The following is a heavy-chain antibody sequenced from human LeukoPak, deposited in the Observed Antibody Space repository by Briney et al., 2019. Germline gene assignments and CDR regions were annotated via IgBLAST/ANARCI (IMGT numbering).Heavy chain of an antibody. D-gene: IGHD6-13*01. J-gene: IGHJ4*02. CDR1: GFTFSDYW. CDR3: TQNLVAAAGDH. V-gene: IGHV3-7*01. Sequence: GGSLRLSCAASGFTFSDYWMTWVRQAPGKGLEWVANIKPDGSVGYYVDSVRGRFIISRDNAGNSLYLQMNSLRVEDTAVYYCTQNLVAAAGDHWGQGTLLIVSS. CDR2: IKPDGSVG.